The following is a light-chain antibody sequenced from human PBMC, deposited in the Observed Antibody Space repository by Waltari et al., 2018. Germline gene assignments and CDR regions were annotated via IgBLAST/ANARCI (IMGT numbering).Light chain of an antibody. CDR2: EVS. CDR3: GQGTHLPFT. Sequence: DVVMTQSPLSLPITPGTQASTSCSHSQSLIHTDGNTYLSWYQQKPGQPPRRLIYEVSNQDSGVPDRFSGSGAGTDFTLKIGTVEAEDVGVYYCGQGTHLPFTFGPGTKLDIK. V-gene: IGKV2-30*02. J-gene: IGKJ3*01. CDR1: QSLIHTDGNTY.